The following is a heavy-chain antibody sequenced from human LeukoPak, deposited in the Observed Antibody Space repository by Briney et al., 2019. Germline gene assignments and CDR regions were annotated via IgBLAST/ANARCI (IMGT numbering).Heavy chain of an antibody. CDR3: ARSLVQWNDLDY. CDR2: ISAYNGNT. J-gene: IGHJ4*02. CDR1: GYPFTHYG. V-gene: IGHV1-18*01. D-gene: IGHD1-1*01. Sequence: ASVNVSCKVSGYPFTHYGITWVRQAPGQGLEWLGWISAYNGNTYYAQRVQGRVTMTTDTPSSTGYLELRSLRSDDTAVYYSARSLVQWNDLDYWGQGTMVIVSS.